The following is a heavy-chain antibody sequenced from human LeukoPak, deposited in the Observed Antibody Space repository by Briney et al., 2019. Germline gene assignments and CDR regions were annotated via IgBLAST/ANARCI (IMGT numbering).Heavy chain of an antibody. J-gene: IGHJ6*03. V-gene: IGHV1-69*05. CDR2: IIPIFGTA. Sequence: SVKVSCKASGGTFSSYAISWVRQAPGQGLEWMGGIIPIFGTANYAQKFQGRVTITTDESTSTAYMELSSLRSEDTAVYYCARGGSSLYYYYYMDVWGKGTTVTVSS. D-gene: IGHD6-6*01. CDR1: GGTFSSYA. CDR3: ARGGSSLYYYYYMDV.